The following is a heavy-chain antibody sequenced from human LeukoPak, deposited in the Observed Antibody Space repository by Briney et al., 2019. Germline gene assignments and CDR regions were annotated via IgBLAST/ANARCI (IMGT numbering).Heavy chain of an antibody. CDR2: IYSTGRS. CDR3: ARDGPRSGYDLGHFDN. Sequence: SETLSLTCTVSGGSISSGSYYWSWIRQPAGKGLEWIGRIYSTGRSDYNPSLKSRITMSVDTSKNQFSLKLSSVTAADTAVYYCARDGPRSGYDLGHFDNLGQGTLVTASS. D-gene: IGHD5-12*01. CDR1: GGSISSGSYY. V-gene: IGHV4-61*02. J-gene: IGHJ4*02.